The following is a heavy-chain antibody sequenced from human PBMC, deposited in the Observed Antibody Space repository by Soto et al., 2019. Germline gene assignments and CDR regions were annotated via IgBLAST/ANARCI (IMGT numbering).Heavy chain of an antibody. CDR1: GGTFSIYA. Sequence: SVKVSCKASGGTFSIYAISWVRQAPGQGLEWMGGIIPIFGTANYAQKFQGRVTITADESTSTAYMELSSLRSEDTAVYYCARIEVLRYFDWLPDYYYYGMDVWGQGTTVTVSS. D-gene: IGHD3-9*01. CDR2: IIPIFGTA. J-gene: IGHJ6*02. V-gene: IGHV1-69*13. CDR3: ARIEVLRYFDWLPDYYYYGMDV.